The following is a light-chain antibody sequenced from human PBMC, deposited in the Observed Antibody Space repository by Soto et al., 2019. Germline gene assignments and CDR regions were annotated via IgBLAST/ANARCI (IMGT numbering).Light chain of an antibody. CDR2: AAS. CDR1: QSISLF. Sequence: DIQRTQSPSSLSASVGDTVTITCRASQSISLFLNWYQQKPGKAPKLLISAASSLQSGVPSRISGNGSGTDFTLTISSLQPEDFATYYCHQTDSIPETFGQGTKVEIK. J-gene: IGKJ1*01. CDR3: HQTDSIPET. V-gene: IGKV1-39*01.